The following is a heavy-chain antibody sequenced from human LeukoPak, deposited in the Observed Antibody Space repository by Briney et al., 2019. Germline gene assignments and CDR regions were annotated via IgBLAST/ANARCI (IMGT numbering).Heavy chain of an antibody. V-gene: IGHV3-30-3*01. Sequence: PGGSLRLSCAASGFIFSAYPLHWVRQAPGKGLEWVALISFDGSNKFYADSVKGRFNISRDGSKNTVYLQMNSLRVEDTAVYYCTRGYYDGSGYLPHWGQGTLVAVSS. CDR1: GFIFSAYP. CDR2: ISFDGSNK. D-gene: IGHD3-22*01. CDR3: TRGYYDGSGYLPH. J-gene: IGHJ4*02.